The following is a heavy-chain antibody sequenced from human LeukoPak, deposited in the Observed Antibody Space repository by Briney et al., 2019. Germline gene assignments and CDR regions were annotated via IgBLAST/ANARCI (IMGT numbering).Heavy chain of an antibody. CDR2: IRQDGNDK. D-gene: IGHD6-19*01. V-gene: IGHV3-7*01. J-gene: IGHJ4*02. CDR1: GFTFSNYF. Sequence: GGSLRLSCAASGFTFSNYFMSRVRQAPGKGVEWVANIRQDGNDKYYVDCVKGRFNIHRDNAKNLLYLQMDSLRVEDTAVYYCARDLGFSSEDLWGQGTLVIVSS. CDR3: ARDLGFSSEDL.